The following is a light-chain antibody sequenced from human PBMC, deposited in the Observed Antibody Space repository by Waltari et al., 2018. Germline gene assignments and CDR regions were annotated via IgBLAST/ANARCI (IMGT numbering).Light chain of an antibody. CDR1: QSVSVNY. J-gene: IGKJ1*01. Sequence: EIVLTQSPGTLSLSPGERATLSCRASQSVSVNYLAWYQQKPGQPPRLLIYAASRRATGIPARFSGSGSGTDFTLTISRLEPEDFAVYYCQQYRNSLWTFGQGTKVEIK. CDR3: QQYRNSLWT. CDR2: AAS. V-gene: IGKV3-20*01.